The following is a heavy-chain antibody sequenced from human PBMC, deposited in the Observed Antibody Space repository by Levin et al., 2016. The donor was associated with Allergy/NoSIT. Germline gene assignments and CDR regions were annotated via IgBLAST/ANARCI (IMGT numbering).Heavy chain of an antibody. V-gene: IGHV1-18*01. CDR2: ISAYNGNT. Sequence: WVRQAPGQGLEWMGWISAYNGNTNYAQKLQGRVTMTTDTSTSTAYMELRSLRSDDTAVYYCARGGIAVAGFLQFDYWGQGTLVTVSS. J-gene: IGHJ4*02. CDR3: ARGGIAVAGFLQFDY. D-gene: IGHD6-19*01.